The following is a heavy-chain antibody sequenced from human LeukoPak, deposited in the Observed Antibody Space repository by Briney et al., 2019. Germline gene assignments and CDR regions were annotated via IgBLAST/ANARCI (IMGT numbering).Heavy chain of an antibody. D-gene: IGHD4-17*01. CDR1: GFTFSTYA. CDR2: VSSNGGST. Sequence: GGSLRLSCAASGFTFSTYAMHWVRQAPGKGLEYVSGVSSNGGSTYYADSVKGRFTISRDTSKNTVYVQMNSLRAEDTAVYYCARAGGYGDPFDYWGQGTLVTVSS. CDR3: ARAGGYGDPFDY. J-gene: IGHJ4*02. V-gene: IGHV3-64*04.